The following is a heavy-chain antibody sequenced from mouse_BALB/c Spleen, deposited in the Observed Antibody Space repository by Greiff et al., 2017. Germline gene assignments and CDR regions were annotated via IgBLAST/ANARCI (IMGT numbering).Heavy chain of an antibody. CDR3: AREGRYAFDY. CDR1: GISITTGNYR. V-gene: IGHV3-5*02. Sequence: EVQLQQSGPGLVKPSQTVSLTCTVTGISITTGNYRWSWIRQFPGNKLEWIGYIYYSGTITYNPSLTSRTTITRDTSKNQFFLEMNSLTAEDTATYYCAREGRYAFDYWGQGTTLTVSS. D-gene: IGHD2-14*01. CDR2: IYYSGTI. J-gene: IGHJ2*01.